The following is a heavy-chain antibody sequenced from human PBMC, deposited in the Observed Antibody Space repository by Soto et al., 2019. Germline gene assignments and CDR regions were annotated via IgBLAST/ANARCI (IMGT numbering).Heavy chain of an antibody. CDR2: IYWDDSY. D-gene: IGHD4-17*01. V-gene: IGHV2-5*02. J-gene: IGHJ4*02. CDR1: GFSLSTSGVG. CDR3: AHKGYGDYPLDY. Sequence: QITLKESGPTLVKPTQTLTLTCTFSGFSLSTSGVGVGWIRQPPGKALEWLAVIYWDDSYHYSPSLRSRLTITKDTSKTQVVLTMTNMDPVDTATYSCAHKGYGDYPLDYWGQGTLVTVSS.